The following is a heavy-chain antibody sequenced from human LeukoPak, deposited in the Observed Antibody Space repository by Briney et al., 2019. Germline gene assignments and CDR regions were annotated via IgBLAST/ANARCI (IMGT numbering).Heavy chain of an antibody. CDR1: GFTFSDYG. J-gene: IGHJ4*02. Sequence: QPGGSLRLSCAASGFTFSDYGMHWVRQAPGKGLELVSVISHDGNNKYYADSVKGRFTISRDNSKNTLYLQMNSLRAEDTAMYFCAKDHGEYGVLDYWGQGTLVTVSS. V-gene: IGHV3-30*18. CDR2: ISHDGNNK. D-gene: IGHD4-17*01. CDR3: AKDHGEYGVLDY.